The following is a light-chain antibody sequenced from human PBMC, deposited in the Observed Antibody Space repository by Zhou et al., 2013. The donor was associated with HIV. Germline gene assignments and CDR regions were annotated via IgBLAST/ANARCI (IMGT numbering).Light chain of an antibody. CDR2: EVN. J-gene: IGLJ2*01. CDR1: SSDVGGYNY. Sequence: QSALTQPPSASGTPGQSVTISCTGTSSDVGGYNYVAWYQQHPGKVPKIMIYEVNKRPSGVPDRFSGSKSGNTASLTVSGLQAEDEAEYYCGSYAGSSRWIFGGGAKLTVL. CDR3: GSYAGSSRWI. V-gene: IGLV2-8*01.